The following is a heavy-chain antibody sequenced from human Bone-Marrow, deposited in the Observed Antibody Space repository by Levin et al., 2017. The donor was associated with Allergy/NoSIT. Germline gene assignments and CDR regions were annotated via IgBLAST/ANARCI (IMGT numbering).Heavy chain of an antibody. Sequence: SCTVSGGSVSSGSYYWGWIRQPPGKGLEWIGYVYYTGSTNYNPSLKSRVTISVDTSKNQFSLKLSSVTAADTAVYYCARDLDYSGSSGVIDPWGQGTLVTVSS. CDR1: GGSVSSGSYY. D-gene: IGHD3-10*01. CDR2: VYYTGST. J-gene: IGHJ5*02. CDR3: ARDLDYSGSSGVIDP. V-gene: IGHV4-61*01.